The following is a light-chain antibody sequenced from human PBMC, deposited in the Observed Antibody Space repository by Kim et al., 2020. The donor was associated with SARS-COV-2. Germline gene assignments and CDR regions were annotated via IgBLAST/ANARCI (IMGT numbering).Light chain of an antibody. Sequence: AGERATLSCRASQSVSSYLAWYQQKPGQAPRLLIYDASNRATGIPARFSGSGSGTDFTLTISSLEPEDFAVYYCQQRSNWPPGVTFGPGTKVDFK. CDR2: DAS. CDR3: QQRSNWPPGVT. V-gene: IGKV3-11*01. CDR1: QSVSSY. J-gene: IGKJ3*01.